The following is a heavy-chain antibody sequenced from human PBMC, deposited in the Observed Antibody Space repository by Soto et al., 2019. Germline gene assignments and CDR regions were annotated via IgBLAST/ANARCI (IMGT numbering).Heavy chain of an antibody. CDR3: ARSAIAVAEFDY. V-gene: IGHV1-2*02. CDR1: GYTFAAYY. CDR2: INPNSGGT. Sequence: ASVKVSCKASGYTFAAYYMYWVRQAPGQGLEWMGWINPNSGGTNYAQRFQGRVTMTRDTSASTAYMELSSLRSEDTAVYYCARSAIAVAEFDYWGQGTLVTVSS. J-gene: IGHJ4*02. D-gene: IGHD6-19*01.